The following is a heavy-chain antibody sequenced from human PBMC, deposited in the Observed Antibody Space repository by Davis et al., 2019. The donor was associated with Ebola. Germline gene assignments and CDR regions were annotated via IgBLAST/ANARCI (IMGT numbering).Heavy chain of an antibody. J-gene: IGHJ4*02. D-gene: IGHD3/OR15-3a*01. Sequence: GESLKISCAASGFTFSSYAMSWVRQAPGKGLEWVSAISGSGGSTYYADSVKGRFTISRDNSKNTLYLQMNSLRAEDTAVYYCAKDIKFGPLDYWGQGTLVTVSS. CDR1: GFTFSSYA. V-gene: IGHV3-23*01. CDR2: ISGSGGST. CDR3: AKDIKFGPLDY.